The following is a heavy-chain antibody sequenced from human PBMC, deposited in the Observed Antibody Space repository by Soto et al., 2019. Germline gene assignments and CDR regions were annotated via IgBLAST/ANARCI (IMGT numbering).Heavy chain of an antibody. CDR3: ASLWDAMGHYSDSGSFHNGHFDF. Sequence: PGGSLRLSCAASGFTFSNYWMHWVRQAPGKGLVWVSRINRDGSTTNYADSVKGRFTISRDNAKDTLKLQMNSLRAEDTAVYYCASLWDAMGHYSDSGSFHNGHFDFWGQGALVTVSS. CDR1: GFTFSNYW. V-gene: IGHV3-74*01. D-gene: IGHD3-10*01. CDR2: INRDGSTT. J-gene: IGHJ4*02.